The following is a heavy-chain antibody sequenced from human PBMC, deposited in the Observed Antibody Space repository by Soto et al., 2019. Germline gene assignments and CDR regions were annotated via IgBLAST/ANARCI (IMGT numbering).Heavy chain of an antibody. CDR3: TTDGGEGSGPYYFDY. V-gene: IGHV3-15*07. Sequence: GGSLRLSCAASGFTFSNAWMNWVRQAPGKGLEWVGRIKSKTDGGTTDYAAPVKGRFTISRDDSKNTLYLQMNSLKTEDTAVYYCTTDGGEGSGPYYFDYWGQGTLVTVSS. J-gene: IGHJ4*02. CDR2: IKSKTDGGTT. CDR1: GFTFSNAW. D-gene: IGHD3-16*01.